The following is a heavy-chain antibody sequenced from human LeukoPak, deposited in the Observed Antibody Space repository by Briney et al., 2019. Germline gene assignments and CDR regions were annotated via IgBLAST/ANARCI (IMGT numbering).Heavy chain of an antibody. D-gene: IGHD4-17*01. V-gene: IGHV1-18*01. Sequence: GASVKVSCKASGYTFSTYAISWVRQAPGQGLEWMGWISAYNGYTNYAQKLQGRVTMTTDTSTNTAYMELRSLRSDDTAVYFCARDPSRGVTTFPGYYGMDVWGQGTTVTVSS. CDR1: GYTFSTYA. J-gene: IGHJ6*02. CDR3: ARDPSRGVTTFPGYYGMDV. CDR2: ISAYNGYT.